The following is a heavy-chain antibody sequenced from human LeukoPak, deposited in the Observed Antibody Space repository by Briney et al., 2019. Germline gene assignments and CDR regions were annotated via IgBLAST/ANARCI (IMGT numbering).Heavy chain of an antibody. Sequence: GASVTVSCTASGYTFTGYYMHWVRQAPGQGLEWMGWINPNSGGTNFAQKFQGRVTMTRDTSISTAYMELSRLRSDDTAVYYCARGTYSGYDPFDYWGQGTLVTVSS. CDR2: INPNSGGT. CDR1: GYTFTGYY. CDR3: ARGTYSGYDPFDY. D-gene: IGHD5-12*01. V-gene: IGHV1-2*02. J-gene: IGHJ4*02.